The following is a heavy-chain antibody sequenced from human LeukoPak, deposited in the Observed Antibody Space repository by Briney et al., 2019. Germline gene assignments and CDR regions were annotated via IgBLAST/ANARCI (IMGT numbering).Heavy chain of an antibody. V-gene: IGHV1-2*02. CDR3: ARDQGFIGYFCMDV. Sequence: ASVKVSCKASGYTFTGYYMHWVRQAPGQGLEWMGWINPNSGGTNYAQKFQGRVTMTRDTSISTAYMELSRLRSDDTAVYYCARDQGFIGYFCMDVWGQGTTVTVS. CDR1: GYTFTGYY. CDR2: INPNSGGT. D-gene: IGHD3-16*02. J-gene: IGHJ6*02.